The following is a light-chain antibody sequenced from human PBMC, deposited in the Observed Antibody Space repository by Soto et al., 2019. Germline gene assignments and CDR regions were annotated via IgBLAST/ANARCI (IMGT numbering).Light chain of an antibody. CDR3: HHYRDT. Sequence: DIVLTQSHDTLFVSTGERATLSCRASQSVSSSSLTWYQQKPGQAPRLLIYGASTRATGIPDRFSGSGSGTDFTLTISRLESEDVALYYWHHYRDTFGQGTRLEIK. CDR1: QSVSSSS. CDR2: GAS. J-gene: IGKJ5*01. V-gene: IGKV3-20*01.